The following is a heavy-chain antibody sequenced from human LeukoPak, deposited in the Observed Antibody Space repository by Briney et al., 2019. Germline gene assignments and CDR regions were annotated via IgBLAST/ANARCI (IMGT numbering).Heavy chain of an antibody. CDR2: IVVGSGNT. CDR3: AADRAYCGGDCYSWDYYYYYGMDV. D-gene: IGHD2-21*02. V-gene: IGHV1-58*01. J-gene: IGHJ6*02. CDR1: GFTFTSSA. Sequence: SVKVSCKASGFTFTSSAVQWVRQARGQRLEWIGWIVVGSGNTNYAQKFQERVTITRDMSTSTAYMELSSLRSEDTAVYYCAADRAYCGGDCYSWDYYYYYGMDVWGQGTTVTVSS.